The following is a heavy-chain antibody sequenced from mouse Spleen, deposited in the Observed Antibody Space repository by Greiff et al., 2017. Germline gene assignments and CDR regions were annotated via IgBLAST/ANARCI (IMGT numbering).Heavy chain of an antibody. D-gene: IGHD4-1*01. CDR1: GFTFSDYG. CDR3: AGNWDWYFDV. V-gene: IGHV5-17*01. CDR2: ISSGSSTI. J-gene: IGHJ1*03. Sequence: EGKLVESGGGLVKPGGSLKLSCAASGFTFSDYGMHWVRQAPEKGLEWVAYISSGSSTIYYADTVKGRFTISRDNAKNTLFLQMTSLRSEDTAMYYCAGNWDWYFDVWGTGTTVTVSS.